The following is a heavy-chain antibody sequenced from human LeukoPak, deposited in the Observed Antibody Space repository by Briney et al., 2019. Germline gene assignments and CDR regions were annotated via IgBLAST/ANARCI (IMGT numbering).Heavy chain of an antibody. Sequence: PGGSLRLSCAASGFTFSDHYMSWIRQAPGKGLEWLSYISGSGRTIYYADSVKGRFTISRDNAKNSLYLQMNSLRAEDTAVYYCARGLYYDSIPFPFDYWGQGTLVTVSS. J-gene: IGHJ4*02. CDR2: ISGSGRTI. CDR1: GFTFSDHY. D-gene: IGHD3-22*01. V-gene: IGHV3-11*01. CDR3: ARGLYYDSIPFPFDY.